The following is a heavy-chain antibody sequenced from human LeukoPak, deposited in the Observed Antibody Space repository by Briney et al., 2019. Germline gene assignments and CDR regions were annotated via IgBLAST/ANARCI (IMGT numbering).Heavy chain of an antibody. Sequence: SETLSLTCTVSGGSISSGDCYWSWIRQPPGMGLEWIGYIYYSGSTYYNPSLKSRVTISVDTSKNQFSLKLSSVTAADTAVYYCARRPDTYQDYWGQGTLVTVSS. D-gene: IGHD1-14*01. J-gene: IGHJ4*02. CDR3: ARRPDTYQDY. CDR1: GGSISSGDCY. V-gene: IGHV4-30-4*08. CDR2: IYYSGST.